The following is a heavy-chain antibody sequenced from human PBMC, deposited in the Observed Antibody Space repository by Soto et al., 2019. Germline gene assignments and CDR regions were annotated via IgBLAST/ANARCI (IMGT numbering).Heavy chain of an antibody. J-gene: IGHJ6*02. V-gene: IGHV4-59*01. CDR1: GGSISSYY. D-gene: IGHD6-6*01. CDR3: ARGFMMAAPDYYYYGMDA. Sequence: SETLSLTCTVSGGSISSYYWSWIRQPPGKGLEWIGYIYYSGSTNYNPSLKSRVTISVDTSKNQFSLELSSVTAEDTAVYYCARGFMMAAPDYYYYGMDAWGQGTTVTVSS. CDR2: IYYSGST.